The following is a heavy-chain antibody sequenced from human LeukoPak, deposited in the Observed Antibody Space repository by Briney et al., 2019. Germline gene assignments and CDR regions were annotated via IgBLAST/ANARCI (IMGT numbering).Heavy chain of an antibody. D-gene: IGHD3-22*01. CDR3: ARDGDPYYYDSSGYFDY. J-gene: IGHJ4*02. CDR1: GYTFTSYY. Sequence: ASVKVSCKASGYTFTSYYMHWVRQAPGQGLEWMGIINPSGGSTSYAQKFQGRVTMTRDTSTSTVYMELSSLRSEDTAVYYCARDGDPYYYDSSGYFDYWGQGTLVTVSS. V-gene: IGHV1-46*01. CDR2: INPSGGST.